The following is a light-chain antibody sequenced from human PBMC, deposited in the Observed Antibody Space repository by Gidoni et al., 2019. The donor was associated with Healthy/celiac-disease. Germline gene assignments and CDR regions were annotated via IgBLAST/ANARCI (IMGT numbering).Light chain of an antibody. CDR1: QSISSY. J-gene: IGKJ4*02. Sequence: DIQMTQSPPSLSASVGDRVTITCRASQSISSYLNWYQQKPGKAPKLLIYAASSLQSGVPSRFSGSGSGTDFTLTISSLQPEDFATYYCQQSYRTPRTFGGGTKVEIK. V-gene: IGKV1-39*01. CDR3: QQSYRTPRT. CDR2: AAS.